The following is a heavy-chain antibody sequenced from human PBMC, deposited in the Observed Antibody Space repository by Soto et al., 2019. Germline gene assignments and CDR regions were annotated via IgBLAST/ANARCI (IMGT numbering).Heavy chain of an antibody. CDR1: GYTFTSYY. Sequence: QVQLVQSGAEVKKPGASVKVSCKASGYTFTSYYMHWVRQAPGQGLEWMGIINPSGGSTSYAQKFQGRVTMTRDTSTSTVYMELSSRRSEDTAVYYCAGAWAGKFDYWGQGTLVTVSS. J-gene: IGHJ4*02. D-gene: IGHD7-27*01. V-gene: IGHV1-46*01. CDR3: AGAWAGKFDY. CDR2: INPSGGST.